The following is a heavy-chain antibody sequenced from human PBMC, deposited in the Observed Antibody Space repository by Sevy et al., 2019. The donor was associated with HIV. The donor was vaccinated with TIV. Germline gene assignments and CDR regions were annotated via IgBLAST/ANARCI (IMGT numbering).Heavy chain of an antibody. D-gene: IGHD4-17*01. Sequence: GGSLRLSCVASGFTFSNYGMHWIRQAPGKGLEWVAVIHSDGTNQYYRDSVKGRFTISRDNAKKTLYLQMNSLRPEDTAMYFCSWRDYGDSIDYWGQRTPVTVSS. CDR3: SWRDYGDSIDY. CDR2: IHSDGTNQ. CDR1: GFTFSNYG. V-gene: IGHV3-30*02. J-gene: IGHJ4*02.